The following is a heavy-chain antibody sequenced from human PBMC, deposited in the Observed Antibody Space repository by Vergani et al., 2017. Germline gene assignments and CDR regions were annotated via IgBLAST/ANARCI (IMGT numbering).Heavy chain of an antibody. Sequence: QVQLVQSGAAVQKPGASVKVSCKASGYTFTDYYMHWVRQAPGQGLEWMGWINPHNGVTNYAQQFQGRVTMTRDTSISTASMELNRLRSDDTAVYYCARVAFTALALVSFDYWGQGTLVTVSS. CDR3: ARVAFTALALVSFDY. CDR2: INPHNGVT. V-gene: IGHV1-2*02. CDR1: GYTFTDYY. D-gene: IGHD5-18*01. J-gene: IGHJ4*02.